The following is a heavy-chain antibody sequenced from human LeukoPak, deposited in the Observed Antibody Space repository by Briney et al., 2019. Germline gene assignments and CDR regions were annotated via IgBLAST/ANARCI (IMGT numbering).Heavy chain of an antibody. Sequence: GGSLRLSCAASGFTFSSYSMNWVRQAPGKGLEWVGFIRSNAYGGTTEYAASVKGRFTISRDDSKSIAYLQMNSLKTEDTAVYYCTRSRTTYNFDYWGQGTLVTVSS. CDR1: GFTFSSYS. J-gene: IGHJ4*02. CDR2: IRSNAYGGTT. D-gene: IGHD1-1*01. CDR3: TRSRTTYNFDY. V-gene: IGHV3-49*04.